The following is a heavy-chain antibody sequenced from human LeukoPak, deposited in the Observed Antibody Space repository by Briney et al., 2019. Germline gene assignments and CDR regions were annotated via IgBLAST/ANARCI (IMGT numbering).Heavy chain of an antibody. CDR1: GFTFSSYS. CDR3: ARDLASSGWYRRLFQY. J-gene: IGHJ1*01. CDR2: ISSSSSTI. V-gene: IGHV3-48*01. D-gene: IGHD6-19*01. Sequence: TGGSLRLSXAASGFTFSSYSMNWVCQAPGKGLEWLSYISSSSSTIYYADSVKGRFTISRDNAKNSLYLQMNSLRAEDTAIYYCARDLASSGWYRRLFQYWGQGTLVTVSS.